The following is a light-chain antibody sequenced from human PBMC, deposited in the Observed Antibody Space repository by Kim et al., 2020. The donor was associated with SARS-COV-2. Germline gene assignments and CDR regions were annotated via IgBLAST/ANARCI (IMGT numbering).Light chain of an antibody. Sequence: EIVMTQSPGTLSVSPGERATLSCRASQSVRSNLAWYQQKPGQAPRLLIYGASTRATGIPARFSGSGSGTEFTLTISSLQSEDFAAYYCQQYSNWPRTFGPGDKVDIK. CDR1: QSVRSN. V-gene: IGKV3-15*01. J-gene: IGKJ1*01. CDR2: GAS. CDR3: QQYSNWPRT.